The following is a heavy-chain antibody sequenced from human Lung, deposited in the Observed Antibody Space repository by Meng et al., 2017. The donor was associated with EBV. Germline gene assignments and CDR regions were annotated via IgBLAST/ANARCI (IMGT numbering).Heavy chain of an antibody. Sequence: QSGDPGGGLGQPGGSLKPPFAAPGRTFSGSALHWVLQASGKGLEWIGRIRTKFNSYATDYGASVKGRFTISRDDSKNTTYLQLNSLKTDDTAVYYCTTHPSSGEDYWGQGTLVTVSS. CDR2: IRTKFNSYAT. CDR1: GRTFSGSA. V-gene: IGHV3-73*02. D-gene: IGHD3-22*01. CDR3: TTHPSSGEDY. J-gene: IGHJ4*02.